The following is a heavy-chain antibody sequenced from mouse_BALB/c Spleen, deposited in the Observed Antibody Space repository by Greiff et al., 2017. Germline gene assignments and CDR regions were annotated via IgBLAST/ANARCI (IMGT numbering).Heavy chain of an antibody. J-gene: IGHJ3*01. CDR1: GYTFTSYY. Sequence: QVHVKQSGAELVKPGASVKLSCKASGYTFTSYYMYWVKQRPGQGLEWIGEINPSNGGTNFNEKFKSKATLTVDKSSSTAYMQLSSLTSEDSAVYYCTRGGYYAFAYWGQGTLVTVSA. CDR2: INPSNGGT. CDR3: TRGGYYAFAY. D-gene: IGHD2-3*01. V-gene: IGHV1S81*02.